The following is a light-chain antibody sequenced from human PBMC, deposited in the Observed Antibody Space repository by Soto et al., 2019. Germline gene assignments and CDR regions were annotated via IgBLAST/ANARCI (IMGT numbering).Light chain of an antibody. Sequence: DILMAQSPSSVSASVGDRVTITFRASQYIGTSLAWYQQRPGEAPKLRIYGAYRLHVGVPSRFTASGSGTDFTLTITSLQPEDFGIYFCQQTHDLPRTFGLGTKVDI. V-gene: IGKV1-12*01. CDR3: QQTHDLPRT. CDR1: QYIGTS. J-gene: IGKJ1*01. CDR2: GAY.